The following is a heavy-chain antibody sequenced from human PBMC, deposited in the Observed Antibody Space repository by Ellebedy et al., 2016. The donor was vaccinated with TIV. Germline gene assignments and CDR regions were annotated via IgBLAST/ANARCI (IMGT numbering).Heavy chain of an antibody. Sequence: ASVKVSCKASVYTFTSYAISWVRQAPGYGLEWMGWISAYNGNTNYAQQFQDRVTMTTDTSTSTAYMELRSLRSDDTAVYYCARSGGDFYYHALDVWGQGATVTVSS. CDR3: ARSGGDFYYHALDV. J-gene: IGHJ6*02. CDR2: ISAYNGNT. D-gene: IGHD2-15*01. V-gene: IGHV1-18*01. CDR1: VYTFTSYA.